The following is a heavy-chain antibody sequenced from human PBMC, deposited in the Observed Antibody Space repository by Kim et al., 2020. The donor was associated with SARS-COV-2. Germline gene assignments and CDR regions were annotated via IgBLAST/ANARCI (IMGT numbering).Heavy chain of an antibody. J-gene: IGHJ4*01. V-gene: IGHV3-23*01. CDR1: GFSFSSFA. CDR2: ISDSGGRT. D-gene: IGHD3-10*01. Sequence: GGSLRLSCAASGFSFSSFAISWIRQAPGKGLEWVAAISDSGGRTYHADPVKGRFTISRDNANDSVFLDMNSLRAEDTAVYYCARVPYGSGSHYYFDYWG. CDR3: ARVPYGSGSHYYFDY.